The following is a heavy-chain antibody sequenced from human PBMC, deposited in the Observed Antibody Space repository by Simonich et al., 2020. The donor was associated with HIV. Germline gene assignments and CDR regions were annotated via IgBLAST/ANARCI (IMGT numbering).Heavy chain of an antibody. D-gene: IGHD2-21*02. CDR3: ARGFYLRLYYFDY. CDR1: GGSFSGYY. J-gene: IGHJ4*02. CDR2: INHSGST. Sequence: QVQLQQWGAGLLKPSETLSLTCAVYGGSFSGYYWSWIRQPPGKGLEWIGKINHSGSTNYNPSLKSRVTISVDTSKNQFSLKLSSVTAADTAVYYCARGFYLRLYYFDYWGQGTLVTVSS. V-gene: IGHV4-34*01.